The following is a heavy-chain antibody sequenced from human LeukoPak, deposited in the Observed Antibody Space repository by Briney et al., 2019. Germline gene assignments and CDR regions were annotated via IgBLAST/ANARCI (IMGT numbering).Heavy chain of an antibody. Sequence: PGGSLRLSCAASGFTFDDYGMSWVRQAPGKGLEWVSGINWNGGRTGYADSVKGRFTISRDNAKKSLYVQMNSLRAEDTALYYCAGEYYGSGSYYNVGYWGQGTLVTVSS. D-gene: IGHD3-10*01. V-gene: IGHV3-20*04. CDR1: GFTFDDYG. J-gene: IGHJ4*02. CDR3: AGEYYGSGSYYNVGY. CDR2: INWNGGRT.